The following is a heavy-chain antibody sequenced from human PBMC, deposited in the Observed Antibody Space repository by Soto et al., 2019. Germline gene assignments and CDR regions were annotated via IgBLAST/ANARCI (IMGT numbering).Heavy chain of an antibody. CDR3: ARGRGRSSGWSRYYYYGMDV. V-gene: IGHV1-2*04. D-gene: IGHD6-19*01. CDR1: GYTFTGYY. J-gene: IGHJ6*02. Sequence: ASVKGSCKASGYTFTGYYMHWVRQAHGQGLEWMGWINPNSGGTNYAQKFQGWVTMTGDTSISTAYMELSRLRSDDTAVYYCARGRGRSSGWSRYYYYGMDVWGQGTTVTVAS. CDR2: INPNSGGT.